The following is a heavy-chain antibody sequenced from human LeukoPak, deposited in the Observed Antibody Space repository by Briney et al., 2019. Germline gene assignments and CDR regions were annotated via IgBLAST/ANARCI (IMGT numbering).Heavy chain of an antibody. CDR2: ISDSSSHT. CDR1: GFTFSDYS. CDR3: ASEYYDSSYYI. V-gene: IGHV3-48*01. J-gene: IGHJ3*02. D-gene: IGHD3-22*01. Sequence: GGSLRLSCEASGFTFSDYSMNWVRQAPGKGLEWVSYISDSSSHTYYADSVKGRFTISRDNAKNSVYLQMNTLRADDTAVYYCASEYYDSSYYIWGQGTMVTVAS.